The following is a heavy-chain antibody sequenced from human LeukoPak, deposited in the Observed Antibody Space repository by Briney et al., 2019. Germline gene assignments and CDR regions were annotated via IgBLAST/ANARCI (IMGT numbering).Heavy chain of an antibody. CDR1: GGSISSSSYY. CDR2: IYYSGST. D-gene: IGHD1-26*01. Sequence: SETLSLTCTVSGGSISSSSYYWGWIRQPPGKGLEWIGSIYYSGSTYYNPSLKSRVTISVDTSKNQFSLKLSSVTAADTSLYYCARQRGAGAFDFWGQGTMVTVSS. J-gene: IGHJ3*01. CDR3: ARQRGAGAFDF. V-gene: IGHV4-39*01.